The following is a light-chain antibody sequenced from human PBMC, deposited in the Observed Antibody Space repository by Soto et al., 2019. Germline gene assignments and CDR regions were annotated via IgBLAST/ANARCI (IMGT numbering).Light chain of an antibody. J-gene: IGKJ1*01. CDR2: KAS. Sequence: DVVMTQSPLSLPVTLGQPASISCRSSQSLVYRDGNAYLNWFQQRAGQSPRRLIHKASKRDSGVPDRFSGRGSGTDFTLQINRVEAEDVGIYYCMQGTHWPPTFGRGTRVEIK. CDR1: QSLVYRDGNAY. CDR3: MQGTHWPPT. V-gene: IGKV2-30*01.